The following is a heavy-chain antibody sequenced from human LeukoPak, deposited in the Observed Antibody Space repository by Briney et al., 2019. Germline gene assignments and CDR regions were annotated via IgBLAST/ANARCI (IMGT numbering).Heavy chain of an antibody. CDR1: GYTFTGHY. CDR3: ARESCSSTSCPGRGNNWFDP. CDR2: INPNNGGT. V-gene: IGHV1-2*02. J-gene: IGHJ5*02. Sequence: ASVTVSFKASGYTFTGHYMHWVRQASGQGLEWMGWINPNNGGTNYAQKFQGRVTMTRDTSISTAYMELSRLRSDDTAVYYCARESCSSTSCPGRGNNWFDPWGQGTLVTVSS. D-gene: IGHD2-2*01.